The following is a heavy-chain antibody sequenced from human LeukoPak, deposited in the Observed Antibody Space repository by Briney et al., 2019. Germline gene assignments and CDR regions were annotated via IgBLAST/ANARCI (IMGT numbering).Heavy chain of an antibody. CDR3: ARGHCSGGSCDYYYVDV. J-gene: IGHJ6*03. Sequence: ASVKVSCKASGYTFTSYDINWVRQATGQGLEWMGWMNPNSGNTGYAQKFQGRVTMTRNTSISTAYMELSSLRSEDTAVYYCARGHCSGGSCDYYYVDVWGKGTTVTISS. CDR1: GYTFTSYD. V-gene: IGHV1-8*01. CDR2: MNPNSGNT. D-gene: IGHD2-15*01.